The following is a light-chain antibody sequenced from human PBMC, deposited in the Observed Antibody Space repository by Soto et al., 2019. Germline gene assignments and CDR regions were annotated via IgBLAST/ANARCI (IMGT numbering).Light chain of an antibody. Sequence: IVLTQSPCTLSLSPGERAALSCRASQSVSSSYLAWYQQKPGQAPRLLIYGASNRATGIPDRFSGSGSGTDFTLTISRLEPEDFAVYYCQQYDNSPLTFAGRTKVDI. J-gene: IGKJ4*01. CDR1: QSVSSSY. V-gene: IGKV3-20*01. CDR2: GAS. CDR3: QQYDNSPLT.